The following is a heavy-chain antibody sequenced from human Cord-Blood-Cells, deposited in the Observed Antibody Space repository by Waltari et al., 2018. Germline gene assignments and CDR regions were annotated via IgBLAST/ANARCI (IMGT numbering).Heavy chain of an antibody. CDR3: AREGGIVPAAMFDY. CDR1: GGTFSSYA. Sequence: QVQLVQSGAEVKKPRSSMKVSCKASGGTFSSYAISWVRQAPGQGLEWMGGIIPIFGKANYAQKFQGRVTITADKSTSTAYMELSSLRSEDTAVYYCAREGGIVPAAMFDYWGQGTLVTVSS. V-gene: IGHV1-69*06. D-gene: IGHD2-2*01. J-gene: IGHJ4*02. CDR2: IIPIFGKA.